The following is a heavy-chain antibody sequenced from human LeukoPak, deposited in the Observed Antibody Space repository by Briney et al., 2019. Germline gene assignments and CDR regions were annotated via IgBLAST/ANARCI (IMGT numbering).Heavy chain of an antibody. CDR1: GFRFSGYG. CDR3: AARHTGTFVDY. J-gene: IGHJ4*02. D-gene: IGHD4-17*01. Sequence: GGSLRLSCAASGFRFSGYGMHWVRQVPGKGLEWLAFIRYDGSTKFYTDSVKGRFAISRDNSKNTLSLQMNSLRTEDTAVYYCAARHTGTFVDYWGQGTLVTVSS. CDR2: IRYDGSTK. V-gene: IGHV3-30*02.